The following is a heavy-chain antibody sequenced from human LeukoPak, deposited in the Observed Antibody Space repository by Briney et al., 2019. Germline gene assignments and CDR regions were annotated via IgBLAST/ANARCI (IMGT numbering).Heavy chain of an antibody. CDR2: ISGYSGHT. V-gene: IGHV1-18*01. CDR1: GYTFTSYG. D-gene: IGHD2-21*01. CDR3: TRDHSPGLFDY. Sequence: ASVKVSCKASGYTFTSYGISWVRQAPGQGLEWMGWISGYSGHTNYAQKFQGRVTVTTDTSTSTVYMELRSLISDDTAVYYCTRDHSPGLFDYWGQGILVTVSS. J-gene: IGHJ4*02.